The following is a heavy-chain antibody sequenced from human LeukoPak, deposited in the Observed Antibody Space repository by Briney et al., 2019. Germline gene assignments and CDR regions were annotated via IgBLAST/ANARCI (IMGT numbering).Heavy chain of an antibody. V-gene: IGHV1-2*02. J-gene: IGHJ4*02. D-gene: IGHD4-17*01. CDR3: AGDEYGDVTYDY. CDR1: GYTLIGYY. CDR2: IRPNSGGT. Sequence: ASVKVSCKASGYTLIGYYIHWVRQAPGQGLEWMGWIRPNSGGTHYAQNFQGRVIMTRDTSISAAYMELSGLRFDDTAVYYCAGDEYGDVTYDYWGQGTQVTVSS.